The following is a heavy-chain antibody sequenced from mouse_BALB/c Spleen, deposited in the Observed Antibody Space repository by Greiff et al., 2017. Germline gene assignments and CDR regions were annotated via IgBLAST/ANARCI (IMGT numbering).Heavy chain of an antibody. D-gene: IGHD3-2*02. CDR2: IYPGDGDT. CDR3: ARSGTAY. Sequence: VQLQQSGAELARPGASVKLSCKASGYTFTSYWMQWVTQRPGQGLEWIGAIYPGDGDTRYTQKFKGKATLTADKSSSTAYMQLSSLASEDSAVYYCARSGTAYWGQGTLVTVSA. J-gene: IGHJ3*01. V-gene: IGHV1-87*01. CDR1: GYTFTSYW.